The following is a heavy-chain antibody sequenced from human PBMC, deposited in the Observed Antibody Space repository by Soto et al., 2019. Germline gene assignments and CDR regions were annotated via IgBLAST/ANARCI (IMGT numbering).Heavy chain of an antibody. CDR1: GGSISSGGYY. V-gene: IGHV4-31*03. Sequence: QVQLQESGPGLVKPSQTLSLTCTVSGGSISSGGYYWSWIRQHPGKGLEWIGYIYYSGSTYYNPSLKSRVTISVDTSKNQFSLKLSSVTAADTAGYYCARAPGGYCSGGSCRNNWFDPWGQGTLVTVSS. CDR3: ARAPGGYCSGGSCRNNWFDP. CDR2: IYYSGST. J-gene: IGHJ5*02. D-gene: IGHD2-15*01.